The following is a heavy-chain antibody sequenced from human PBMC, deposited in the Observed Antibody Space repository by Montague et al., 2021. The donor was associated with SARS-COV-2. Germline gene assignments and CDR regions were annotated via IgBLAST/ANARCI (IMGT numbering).Heavy chain of an antibody. CDR1: GGSFSGYY. J-gene: IGHJ4*02. CDR2: INHSGST. CDR3: ARGHYSSSWYGIRYYFDY. Sequence: SETLSLTCAVYGGSFSGYYWSWIRQPPGKGLEWIVEINHSGSTNYNPSLKSRVTISVDTSKNQFSLKLSSVTAADTAVYYCARGHYSSSWYGIRYYFDYWGQGTLVTVSS. D-gene: IGHD6-13*01. V-gene: IGHV4-34*01.